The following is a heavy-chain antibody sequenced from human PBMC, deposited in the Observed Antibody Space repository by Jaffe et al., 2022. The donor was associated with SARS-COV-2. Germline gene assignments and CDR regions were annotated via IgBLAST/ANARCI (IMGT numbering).Heavy chain of an antibody. Sequence: QLQLQESGPGLVKPSETLSLTCTVSGGSISSSSYYWGWIRQPPGKGLEWIGSIYYSGSTYYNPSLKSRVTISVDTSKNQFSLKLSSVTAADTAVYYCARHGRSGSPGAFDIWGQGTMVTVSS. D-gene: IGHD3-3*01. J-gene: IGHJ3*02. CDR2: IYYSGST. V-gene: IGHV4-39*01. CDR1: GGSISSSSYY. CDR3: ARHGRSGSPGAFDI.